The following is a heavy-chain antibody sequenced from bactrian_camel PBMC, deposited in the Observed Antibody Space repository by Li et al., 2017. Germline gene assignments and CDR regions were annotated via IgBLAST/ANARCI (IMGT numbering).Heavy chain of an antibody. D-gene: IGHD3*01. CDR1: GYTYDTSC. J-gene: IGHJ4*01. Sequence: DVQLVESGGGSVEAGGSLTLSCEVKGYTYDTSCMGWFRQGPGKAREQVAAIYTGGGDTNYADSVKGRFTVSTDNARKTLYLQMNILEPEDTAVYYCAASFTACVPRAHYVARYDYWGQGTQVTVS. V-gene: IGHV3S31*01. CDR3: AASFTACVPRAHYVARYDY. CDR2: IYTGGGDT.